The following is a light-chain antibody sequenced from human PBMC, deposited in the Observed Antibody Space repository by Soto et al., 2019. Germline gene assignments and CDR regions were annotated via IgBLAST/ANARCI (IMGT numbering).Light chain of an antibody. Sequence: EIVLTQSPATLSLSPGESATLSCRASQSVSSYLAWYQQKPGQAPRLLIYDASNRATGIPARFSGSGSGTDFTLTISSLEPEDFAVYYCQQRSNWTFGQGTKREIK. J-gene: IGKJ2*01. CDR1: QSVSSY. V-gene: IGKV3-11*01. CDR3: QQRSNWT. CDR2: DAS.